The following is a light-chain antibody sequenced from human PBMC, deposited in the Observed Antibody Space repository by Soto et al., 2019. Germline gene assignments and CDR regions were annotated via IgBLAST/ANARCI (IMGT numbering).Light chain of an antibody. Sequence: QSALTQPASVSGSPGQSITISCTGTSSDVGGYNYVSWYQQHPGKAPKLMIYEVSHRPSGVSNRFSGSKSGNTASLTSSGLQAEDEADYYCSSSTSSSTVVFGGGTKVTVL. CDR2: EVS. CDR3: SSSTSSSTVV. CDR1: SSDVGGYNY. J-gene: IGLJ2*01. V-gene: IGLV2-14*01.